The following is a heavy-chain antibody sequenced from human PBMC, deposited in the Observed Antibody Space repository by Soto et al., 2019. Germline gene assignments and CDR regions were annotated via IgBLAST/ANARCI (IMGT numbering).Heavy chain of an antibody. CDR1: GFTFSSYG. J-gene: IGHJ6*03. Sequence: SLRLSCAASGFTFSSYGMHWVRQAPGKGLEWVAVISYDGSNKYYADSVKGRFTISRDNSKNTLYLQMNSLRAEDTAVYYCAKDPANWGLGYYYYYMDVWGKGTTVTVS. V-gene: IGHV3-30*18. CDR3: AKDPANWGLGYYYYYMDV. D-gene: IGHD7-27*01. CDR2: ISYDGSNK.